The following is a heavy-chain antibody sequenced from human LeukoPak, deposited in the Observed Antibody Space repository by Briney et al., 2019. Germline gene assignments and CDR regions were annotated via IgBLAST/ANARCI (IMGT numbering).Heavy chain of an antibody. Sequence: GGSLRLSCAASGFAFSTYNMNWVRQAPGKGLEWVSYISSGSVTIYYADSVKGRFTVSRDNAKNSLYLQMNSLRDEDTAVYYCARGIKNISQPLIAYWGQGTLVTVSS. CDR2: ISSGSVTI. CDR1: GFAFSTYN. CDR3: ARGIKNISQPLIAY. V-gene: IGHV3-48*02. J-gene: IGHJ4*02. D-gene: IGHD1-14*01.